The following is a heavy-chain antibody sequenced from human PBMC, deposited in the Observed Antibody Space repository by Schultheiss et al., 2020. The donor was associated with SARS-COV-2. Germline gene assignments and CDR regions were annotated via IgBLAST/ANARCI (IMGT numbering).Heavy chain of an antibody. CDR1: GFTFSSYD. V-gene: IGHV3-13*01. J-gene: IGHJ6*02. CDR3: ARDEKGSSWTVMRRYYYGMDV. CDR2: IGTAGDT. Sequence: GSLRLSCAASGFTFSSYDMHWVRQATGKGLEWVSAIGTAGDTYYPGSVKGRFTISRDNAKNSLYLQMNSPRAEDTAVYYCARDEKGSSWTVMRRYYYGMDVWGQGTTVTVSS. D-gene: IGHD6-13*01.